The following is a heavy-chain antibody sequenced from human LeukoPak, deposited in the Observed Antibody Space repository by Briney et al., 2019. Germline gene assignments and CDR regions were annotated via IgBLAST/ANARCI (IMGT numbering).Heavy chain of an antibody. CDR1: GFTFSSYE. J-gene: IGHJ4*02. CDR2: ISSSGDTI. CDR3: ARVFDH. V-gene: IGHV3-48*03. Sequence: GGSLRLSYAASGFTFSSYEMNWVRQAPGKGLEWISYISSSGDTIYYADSVKGRFTISRDNAKNSLSLQMNSLRAEDTAVYYCARVFDHWGQGALVTVSS.